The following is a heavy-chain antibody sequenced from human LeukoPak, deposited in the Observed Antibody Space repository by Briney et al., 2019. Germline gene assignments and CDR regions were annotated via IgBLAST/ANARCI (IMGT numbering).Heavy chain of an antibody. D-gene: IGHD1-26*01. CDR3: ARDSGGIVGATTPFDY. Sequence: PGGSLRLSCAASGLSFSNYAMNWVRQAPGKGLEWVSSISSSSSYIYYADSVKGRFTISRDNAKNSLYLQMNSLRAEDTAVYYCARDSGGIVGATTPFDYWGQGTLVTVSS. J-gene: IGHJ4*02. CDR2: ISSSSSYI. V-gene: IGHV3-21*01. CDR1: GLSFSNYA.